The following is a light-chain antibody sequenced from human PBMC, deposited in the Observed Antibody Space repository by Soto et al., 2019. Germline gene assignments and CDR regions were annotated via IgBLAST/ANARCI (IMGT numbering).Light chain of an antibody. CDR1: QSISSS. CDR2: AAS. V-gene: IGKV1-39*01. CDR3: QQSYSTPLT. J-gene: IGKJ4*01. Sequence: DIQMTQSPSSLSASVGDRVTITCRASQSISSSLNWYQQKPRKAPKLLIYAASSLQSGAPSTFSGSGPGTDFTLSISSLQPEDFATYYGQQSYSTPLTVGGGTKVEIK.